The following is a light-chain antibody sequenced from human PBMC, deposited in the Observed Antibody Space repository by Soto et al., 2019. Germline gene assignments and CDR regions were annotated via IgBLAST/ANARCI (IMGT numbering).Light chain of an antibody. CDR2: EVS. CDR1: SSDFGSYNL. CDR3: CSYAGSSTFYV. Sequence: QSVLTQPASVSGSPGQSITIPCTGTSSDFGSYNLVSWYQQHPGKAPKLMIYEVSKRPSGVSNRFSGSKSGNTASLTISGLQAEDEADYYCCSYAGSSTFYVFGTGTKVTVL. J-gene: IGLJ1*01. V-gene: IGLV2-23*02.